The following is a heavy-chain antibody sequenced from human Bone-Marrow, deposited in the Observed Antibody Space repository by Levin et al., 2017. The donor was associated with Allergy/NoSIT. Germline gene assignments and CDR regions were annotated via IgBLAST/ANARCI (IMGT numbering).Heavy chain of an antibody. D-gene: IGHD4-17*01. V-gene: IGHV4-38-2*02. Sequence: PSETLSLTCTVSGYSINSGYYWGWIRQPPGKGLEWIGSIYYSGSTYYNPSLKSRVIILVDTSKNQFSLNLNSVTAADTAVYYCARGIYDDYERWFDPWGQGTLVTVSS. CDR3: ARGIYDDYERWFDP. CDR2: IYYSGST. CDR1: GYSINSGYY. J-gene: IGHJ5*02.